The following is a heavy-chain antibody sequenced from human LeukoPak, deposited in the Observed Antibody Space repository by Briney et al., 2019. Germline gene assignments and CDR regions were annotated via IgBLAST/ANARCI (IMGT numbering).Heavy chain of an antibody. CDR2: IYYSGST. J-gene: IGHJ4*02. CDR1: GGSISSGDYY. D-gene: IGHD3-22*01. Sequence: SQTLSLTCTVSGGSISSGDYYWSWLRQPPGKGLEWIGYIYYSGSTYYNPSLKSRVTISVDTSKNQFSLKLSSVTGADTAVYYCAMGYYYDSSGYYPVDYWGQGTLVTVSS. CDR3: AMGYYYDSSGYYPVDY. V-gene: IGHV4-30-4*01.